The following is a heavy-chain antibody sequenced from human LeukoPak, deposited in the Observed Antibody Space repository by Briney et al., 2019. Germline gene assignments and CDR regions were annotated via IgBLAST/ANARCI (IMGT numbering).Heavy chain of an antibody. CDR1: GYIFTSYP. Sequence: ASVKVSSKASGYIFTSYPIHWVRQAPGQRLEWMGWINTGNGNTKYSQKFEGRVTVTRDTSATAAYMELSSLRSEDTAVYYCARHRAMADYWGQGTLVTVSS. V-gene: IGHV1-3*04. CDR2: INTGNGNT. CDR3: ARHRAMADY. J-gene: IGHJ4*02. D-gene: IGHD5-18*01.